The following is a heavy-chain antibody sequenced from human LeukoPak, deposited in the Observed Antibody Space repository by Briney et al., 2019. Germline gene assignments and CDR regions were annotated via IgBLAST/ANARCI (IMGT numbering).Heavy chain of an antibody. CDR2: LYYGGSA. CDR1: GLTVSSNS. J-gene: IGHJ4*02. V-gene: IGHV3-66*01. Sequence: GGSLRLSCAASGLTVSSNSMSWVRQTPGKGLEWVSVLYYGGSAFYADSVQGRLSMSRDISKNILYLQINNLRAEDSAVYYCARVAKDCGGDCFSDYWGQGTLVTVSS. D-gene: IGHD2-21*02. CDR3: ARVAKDCGGDCFSDY.